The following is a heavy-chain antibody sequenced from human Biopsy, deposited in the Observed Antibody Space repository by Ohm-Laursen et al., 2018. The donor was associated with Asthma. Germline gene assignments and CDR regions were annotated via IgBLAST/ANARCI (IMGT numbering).Heavy chain of an antibody. CDR1: GGSMSSSSYY. CDR3: ARHWDWGSFFDY. V-gene: IGHV4-39*01. CDR2: ISYTGSA. Sequence: TLSLTWTVSGGSMSSSSYYWGWIRQPPGKGLEWMGSISYTGSAYHNPSLKSRVTISVDTPKNHFSLKLSSVTAADTAVYYCARHWDWGSFFDYWGQGTPVTVSS. J-gene: IGHJ4*02. D-gene: IGHD7-27*01.